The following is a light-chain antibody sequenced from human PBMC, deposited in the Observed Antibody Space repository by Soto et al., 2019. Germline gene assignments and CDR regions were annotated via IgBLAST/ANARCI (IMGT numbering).Light chain of an antibody. J-gene: IGLJ1*01. CDR1: SNDVGGYKY. CDR2: EVS. V-gene: IGLV2-14*01. Sequence: QSVLTQPASVSGSPGQSITISCTGTSNDVGGYKYVSWYQQHPGKAPKLIIYEVSNRPSGVSNRFSGSKSGNTASLTISGLQAEDEADYYCSSYTSSNTLEVFGFGTKVTVL. CDR3: SSYTSSNTLEV.